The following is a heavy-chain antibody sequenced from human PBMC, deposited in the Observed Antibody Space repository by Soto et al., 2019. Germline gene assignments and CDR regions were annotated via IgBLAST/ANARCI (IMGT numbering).Heavy chain of an antibody. D-gene: IGHD3-10*02. CDR2: IWYDGSNK. V-gene: IGHV3-33*01. CDR3: ARYSMYYFDY. J-gene: IGHJ4*02. Sequence: QVQLVESGGGVVQPGRSLRLSCAASGFTFSSYGMHWVRQAPGKGLEWVAVIWYDGSNKYYADSVKGRFTISRDNSNNTLYLQMNSLRAEDTAVYYCARYSMYYFDYWGQGTLVTVSS. CDR1: GFTFSSYG.